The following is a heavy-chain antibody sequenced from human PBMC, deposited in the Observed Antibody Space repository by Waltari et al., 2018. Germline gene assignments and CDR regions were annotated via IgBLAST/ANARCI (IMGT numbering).Heavy chain of an antibody. CDR2: ISSRGGIT. CDR3: AGDACGSLGY. V-gene: IGHV3-64*01. J-gene: IGHJ4*02. CDR1: GFTFSSSA. Sequence: EVQLVVSGGGLVQPGGSLRLSCGASGFTFSSSAMHWVRQAPGEGLEYVSSISSRGGITYYANSLKRRFTITRDDSKNSLYLQMGSVRAGDMAVYCCAGDACGSLGYCGQGTLVTVS. D-gene: IGHD1-26*01.